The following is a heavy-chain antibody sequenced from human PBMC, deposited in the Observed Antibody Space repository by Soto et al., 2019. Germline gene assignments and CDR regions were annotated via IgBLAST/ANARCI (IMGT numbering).Heavy chain of an antibody. CDR1: GYTFTGYY. CDR3: ARDGYSSSSSCYFDY. CDR2: INPNSGGT. V-gene: IGHV1-2*04. D-gene: IGHD6-6*01. Sequence: QVQLVQSGAEVKKPGASVKVSCKASGYTFTGYYMHWVRQAPGQGLEWMGWINPNSGGTNYAQKFQGWVTMTRDASISTAYMELSRLRSDDTAVYYCARDGYSSSSSCYFDYWGQGTLVTVSS. J-gene: IGHJ4*02.